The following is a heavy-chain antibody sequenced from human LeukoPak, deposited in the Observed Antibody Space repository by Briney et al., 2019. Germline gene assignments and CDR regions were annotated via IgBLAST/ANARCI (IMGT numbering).Heavy chain of an antibody. J-gene: IGHJ4*02. CDR2: SGSGGST. CDR3: AKSSTVVTTYFDY. D-gene: IGHD4-23*01. V-gene: IGHV3-23*01. CDR1: GFTFGSYA. Sequence: GGSLRLSCAASGFTFGSYAMSWVRQAPGKGLEWVSASGSGGSTYYADSVKGRLTISRDNSKNTLYLQMNSLRAEDTAVYYCAKSSTVVTTYFDYWGQGTLVTVSS.